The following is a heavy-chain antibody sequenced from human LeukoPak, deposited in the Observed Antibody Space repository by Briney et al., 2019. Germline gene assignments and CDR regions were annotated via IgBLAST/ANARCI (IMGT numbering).Heavy chain of an antibody. CDR2: ISGSGGST. J-gene: IGHJ4*02. Sequence: GGSLRLSCAASGFTFSSYAMSWVRQAPGKGLEWVSAISGSGGSTYYADSVKGRFTISRDNAKNTLYLQMDSLGAEDTAVYYCARRAFYDSSGYYLFDYWGQGTLVTVSS. CDR3: ARRAFYDSSGYYLFDY. D-gene: IGHD3-22*01. CDR1: GFTFSSYA. V-gene: IGHV3-23*01.